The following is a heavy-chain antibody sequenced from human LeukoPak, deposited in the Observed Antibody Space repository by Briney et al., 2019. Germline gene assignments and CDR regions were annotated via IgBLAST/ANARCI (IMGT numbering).Heavy chain of an antibody. CDR3: ARDNSGYNPFDY. CDR1: GGTFSSYA. V-gene: IGHV1-69*13. CDR2: IIPIFGTA. Sequence: SVKVSCKASGGTFSSYAISWVRQAPGQGLEWMGGIIPIFGTANYAQKFQGRVTITADESTSTAYMELSSLRSEDTAVYYCARDNSGYNPFDYWGQGTPVTVSS. D-gene: IGHD5-12*01. J-gene: IGHJ4*02.